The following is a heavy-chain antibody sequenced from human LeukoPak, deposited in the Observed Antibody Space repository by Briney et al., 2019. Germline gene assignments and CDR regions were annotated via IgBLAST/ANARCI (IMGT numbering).Heavy chain of an antibody. CDR1: GYTFTDYY. V-gene: IGHV1-46*03. CDR3: TRSSGSIAARKFDY. J-gene: IGHJ4*02. Sequence: ALVKVSCKASGYTFTDYYMHWVRQAPGQGLEWMAIVNPSSGSTTYAQKFQGRVTMTRDTSTSTLYMELSSLRSEDTAVYYCTRSSGSIAARKFDYWGQGTLVTVSS. D-gene: IGHD6-6*01. CDR2: VNPSSGST.